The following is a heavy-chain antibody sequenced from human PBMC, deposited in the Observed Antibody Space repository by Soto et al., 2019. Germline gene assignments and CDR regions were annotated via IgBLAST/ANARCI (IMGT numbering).Heavy chain of an antibody. D-gene: IGHD3-3*01. CDR3: ARKMSVWPKFDW. CDR1: GYTFTTYD. J-gene: IGHJ4*02. CDR2: INGYSGTT. Sequence: QVQLVQSAAELKKPGASVNVSCMTSGYTFTTYDITWVRQAPGQGLEWMGWINGYSGTTDYAQKFQGRVTMTTDTSRGIAFMELSRLNFDDTGVYFCARKMSVWPKFDWWGQGTLVTVSS. V-gene: IGHV1-18*04.